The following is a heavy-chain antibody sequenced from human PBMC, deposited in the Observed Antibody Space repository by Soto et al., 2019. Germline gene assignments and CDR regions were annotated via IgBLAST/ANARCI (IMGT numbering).Heavy chain of an antibody. Sequence: GESLKISCKGSGYTFTSYWIGWVRQMPGKGLEWMGIISPGDSDTRYSPSFQGQVTISADKSISTAYLQWSSLKASDTAMYYCARQYYYDSSGYYPIDFWGQGTLVTVSS. J-gene: IGHJ4*02. V-gene: IGHV5-51*01. CDR3: ARQYYYDSSGYYPIDF. CDR1: GYTFTSYW. D-gene: IGHD3-22*01. CDR2: ISPGDSDT.